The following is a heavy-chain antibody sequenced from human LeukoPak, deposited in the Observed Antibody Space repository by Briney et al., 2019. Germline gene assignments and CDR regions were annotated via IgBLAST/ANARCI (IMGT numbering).Heavy chain of an antibody. D-gene: IGHD1-1*01. CDR1: GGSFSAYY. Sequence: SETLSLTCAVYGGSFSAYYWSWIRQSPGKGLQWIAEVNHRGDTNYNPSAKGRVTISVDTSKNQFSLKVTSLTAADTAVYYCARGPTISETGYFDYWGQGTLVTVSS. J-gene: IGHJ4*03. CDR2: VNHRGDT. CDR3: ARGPTISETGYFDY. V-gene: IGHV4-34*01.